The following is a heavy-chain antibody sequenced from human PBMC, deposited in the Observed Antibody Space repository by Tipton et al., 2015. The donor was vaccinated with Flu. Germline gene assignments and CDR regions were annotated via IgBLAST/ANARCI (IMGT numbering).Heavy chain of an antibody. Sequence: TLSLTCTVSGDSISSDYSWAWIRQPPGKGLEWIGNVFRSGNTYLNPSFKSRVTISVDRSKNQFSLKVFSATAADTAVYYCARGGYDFGPHAWFDPWGQGRLVTVSS. V-gene: IGHV4-38-2*02. CDR1: GDSISSDYS. CDR2: VFRSGNT. CDR3: ARGGYDFGPHAWFDP. J-gene: IGHJ5*02. D-gene: IGHD2/OR15-2a*01.